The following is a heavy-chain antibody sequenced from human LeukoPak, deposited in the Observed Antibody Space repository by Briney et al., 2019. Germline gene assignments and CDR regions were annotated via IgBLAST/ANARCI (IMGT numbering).Heavy chain of an antibody. J-gene: IGHJ4*02. D-gene: IGHD6-19*01. CDR2: IYHSGRA. CDR3: VRGLYGSDSY. Sequence: SSETLSLTCAVSGGSISSDNWWIWVRQPPGKGLEWIGEIYHSGRANYNPSLKSRVNMSVDKSKNQFSLSLSSVTAADTAVYHCVRGLYGSDSYWGQGNLVTVSS. CDR1: GGSISSDNW. V-gene: IGHV4-4*02.